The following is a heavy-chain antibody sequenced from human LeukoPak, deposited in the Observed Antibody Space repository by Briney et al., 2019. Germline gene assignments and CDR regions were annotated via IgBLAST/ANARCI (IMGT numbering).Heavy chain of an antibody. J-gene: IGHJ4*02. CDR2: INSDGSST. CDR1: GFTFSSYW. CDR3: AVTHPSSGWYSY. V-gene: IGHV3-74*01. D-gene: IGHD6-19*01. Sequence: GGSLRLSCAASGFTFSSYWMHWVRQAPGKGLVWVSRINSDGSSTSYADSVKGRFTISRDNTKNTLYLQMNSLRAEDTAVYYCAVTHPSSGWYSYWGQGTLSPSPQ.